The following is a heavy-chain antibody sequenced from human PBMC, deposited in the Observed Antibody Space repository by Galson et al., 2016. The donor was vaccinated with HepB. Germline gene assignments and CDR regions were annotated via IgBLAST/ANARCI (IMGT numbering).Heavy chain of an antibody. Sequence: SETLSLTCTVSAGTINIGGYFWSWIRQHPGKGLEWIGYIYYTGSTNYNPSLKSRVTISLDTSKTQFSLRLSSVTAADTAVYYCAATSPYSGSKGFFDYWGQGSLVTVSS. CDR2: IYYTGST. CDR1: AGTINIGGYF. CDR3: AATSPYSGSKGFFDY. D-gene: IGHD1-26*01. V-gene: IGHV4-61*08. J-gene: IGHJ4*02.